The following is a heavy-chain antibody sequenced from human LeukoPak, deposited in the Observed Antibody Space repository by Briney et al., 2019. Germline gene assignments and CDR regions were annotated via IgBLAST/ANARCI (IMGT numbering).Heavy chain of an antibody. D-gene: IGHD1-26*01. CDR2: INPNSGGT. CDR1: GYTFTGYY. CDR3: ARDVVGATPPDY. J-gene: IGHJ4*02. V-gene: IGHV1-2*02. Sequence: GASVKVSCKASGYTFTGYYMHWMRQAPGQGLEWMGWINPNSGGTNYAQKFQGRVTMTRDTSISTAYMELSRLRSDDTAVYYCARDVVGATPPDYWGQGTLVTVSS.